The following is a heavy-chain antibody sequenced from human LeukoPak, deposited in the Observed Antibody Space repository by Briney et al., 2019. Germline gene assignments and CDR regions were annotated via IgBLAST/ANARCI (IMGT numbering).Heavy chain of an antibody. D-gene: IGHD6-13*01. CDR2: IIPILGIA. CDR3: ARDLEGGEIGIAAAGTFPD. CDR1: GGTFSSYA. J-gene: IGHJ4*02. V-gene: IGHV1-69*04. Sequence: ASVKVSCKASGGTFSSYAISWVRQAPGQGLEWMGRIIPILGIANYAQKFQGRVTITADKSTSTAYMELSSLRSEDTAVYYCARDLEGGEIGIAAAGTFPDWGQGTLVTVSS.